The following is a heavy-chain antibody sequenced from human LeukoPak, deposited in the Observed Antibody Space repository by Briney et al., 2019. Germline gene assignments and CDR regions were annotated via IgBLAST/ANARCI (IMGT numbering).Heavy chain of an antibody. CDR2: ISWNSGSI. D-gene: IGHD6-19*01. J-gene: IGHJ4*02. CDR3: ARQRGSGCLDY. CDR1: GFTFDDYA. Sequence: GRSLRLSCAASGFTFDDYAMHWVRQAPGKGLEWVSGISWNSGSIGYVDSVKGRFTISRDNAKNSLSLQMNSLRAEDTAVYYCARQRGSGCLDYWGQGTLVTVSS. V-gene: IGHV3-9*01.